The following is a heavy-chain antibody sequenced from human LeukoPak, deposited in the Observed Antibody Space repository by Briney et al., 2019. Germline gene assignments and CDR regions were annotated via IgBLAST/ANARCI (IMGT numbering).Heavy chain of an antibody. J-gene: IGHJ6*04. CDR3: ARYGHLVVVPAAGTNYYYYGMDV. CDR2: ISAYNGNT. Sequence: ASVKVSCKASGYTFTSYGISWVRQAPGQGLEWMGWISAYNGNTNYAQKLQGRVTMTTDTSTSTAYMELRSLRSDDTAVYYCARYGHLVVVPAAGTNYYYYGMDVWGKGTTVTVSS. D-gene: IGHD2-2*01. V-gene: IGHV1-18*04. CDR1: GYTFTSYG.